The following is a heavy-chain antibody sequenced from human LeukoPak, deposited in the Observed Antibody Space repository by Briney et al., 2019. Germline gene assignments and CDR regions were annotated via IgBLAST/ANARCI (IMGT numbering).Heavy chain of an antibody. J-gene: IGHJ4*02. D-gene: IGHD3-22*01. CDR1: GYTFTGYY. V-gene: IGHV1-2*02. Sequence: ASVKVSCKASGYTFTGYYIHWVRQAPGQGLEWMGWINPNSGGTNYAQKFQGRVTMTRDTSISTAFMELSRLRSDDTAVYYCARTLDSSGYYPKYYFDYWGQGTLVTVSS. CDR3: ARTLDSSGYYPKYYFDY. CDR2: INPNSGGT.